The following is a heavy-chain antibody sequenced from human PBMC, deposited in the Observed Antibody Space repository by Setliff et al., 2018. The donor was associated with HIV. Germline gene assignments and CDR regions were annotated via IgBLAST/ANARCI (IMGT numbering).Heavy chain of an antibody. V-gene: IGHV1-69*13. J-gene: IGHJ4*02. CDR1: GGTFGIYG. D-gene: IGHD2-2*01. CDR2: TIPMSGTA. CDR3: ARESACSSTSCPKVLDY. Sequence: ASVKVSCKASGGTFGIYGISWVRQAPGQGLEWMGGTIPMSGTANYAQKFQGRVTITADESTNTGYMELSGLRFEDTAVYYCARESACSSTSCPKVLDYWGQGTLVTVSS.